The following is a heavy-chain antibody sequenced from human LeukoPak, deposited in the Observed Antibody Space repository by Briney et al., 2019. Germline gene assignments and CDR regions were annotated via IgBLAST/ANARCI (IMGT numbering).Heavy chain of an antibody. CDR3: ARHSFDSYAFDI. Sequence: EPSETLSLTCTVSGGSISSYYWSWIRQPPGKGLEWIGYIYYSGSTNYNPSLKSRVTISVDTSKNQFSLKLSSVTAADTAVYYCARHSFDSYAFDIWGQGTMGTVSS. D-gene: IGHD3-22*01. CDR2: IYYSGST. CDR1: GGSISSYY. V-gene: IGHV4-59*08. J-gene: IGHJ3*02.